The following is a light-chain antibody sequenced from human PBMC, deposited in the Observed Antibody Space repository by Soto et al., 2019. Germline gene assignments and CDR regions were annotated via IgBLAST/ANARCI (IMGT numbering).Light chain of an antibody. CDR1: SSDVGSYNL. CDR3: CSDAGSRV. CDR2: EGS. V-gene: IGLV2-23*01. J-gene: IGLJ3*02. Sequence: QSALTQPASVSGSPGQSITISCTGTSSDVGSYNLVSWYQQHPGKAPKLMIYEGSKRPSGVSNRFSGSKSGNTASLSISGLQAEDEGDYYCCSDAGSRVFGGGTKLTVL.